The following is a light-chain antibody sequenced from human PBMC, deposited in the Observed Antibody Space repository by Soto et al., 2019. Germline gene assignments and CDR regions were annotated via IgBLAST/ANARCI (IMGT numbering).Light chain of an antibody. CDR2: DAS. CDR1: QSVSSY. Sequence: ESVLPQSPATLSLSPGERATLSCRASQSVSSYLAWYQQKAGQAPRLLIYDASNRATGIPARFSGSGSGTDFTLTISSLEPEDFAVYYCQQRSNWFLTFGGGTKVDI. CDR3: QQRSNWFLT. V-gene: IGKV3-11*01. J-gene: IGKJ4*01.